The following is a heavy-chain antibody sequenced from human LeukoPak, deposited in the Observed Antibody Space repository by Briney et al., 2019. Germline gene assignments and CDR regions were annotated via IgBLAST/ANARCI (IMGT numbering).Heavy chain of an antibody. CDR3: ARERIIQWLAKTGTLAY. J-gene: IGHJ4*02. CDR1: GYTFTSYY. D-gene: IGHD6-19*01. CDR2: INPSGGST. V-gene: IGHV1-46*01. Sequence: ASVKVSCKASGYTFTSYYMHWVRQAPGQGLEWMGIINPSGGSTSYAQKFHGRVTMTRGTSTSTVYMELSSLRSEDTAVYYCARERIIQWLAKTGTLAYWGQGTLVTVSS.